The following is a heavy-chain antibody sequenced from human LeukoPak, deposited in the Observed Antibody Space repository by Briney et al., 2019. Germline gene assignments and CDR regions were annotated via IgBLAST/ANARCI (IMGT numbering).Heavy chain of an antibody. CDR2: INAGNGNT. CDR1: GYTFSGYA. D-gene: IGHD5-24*01. J-gene: IGHJ6*02. V-gene: IGHV1-3*01. CDR3: ARGRDTTDSSYSYGMDV. Sequence: ASVKVSCKASGYTFSGYAMYWVRQAPGQRLEWMGWINAGNGNTKYSQKFQDRVTITRDTSANTAYMELSSLRSEDTAVYYCARGRDTTDSSYSYGMDVWGQGTTVTVSS.